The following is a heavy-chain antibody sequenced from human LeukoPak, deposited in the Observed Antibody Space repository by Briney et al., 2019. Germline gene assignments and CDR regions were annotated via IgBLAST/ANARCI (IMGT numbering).Heavy chain of an antibody. V-gene: IGHV3-30*02. J-gene: IGHJ4*02. CDR2: IGYDGSKN. CDR1: GFTFRNYG. Sequence: PGGSLRLSCLASGFTFRNYGMHWVRQAPGKGLEWVALIGYDGSKNSYADSVKGRFTTSRDNSMNTLFLHMNSLRVDDTAVYYCANSSFQVWGQGTLVTVSS. CDR3: ANSSFQV.